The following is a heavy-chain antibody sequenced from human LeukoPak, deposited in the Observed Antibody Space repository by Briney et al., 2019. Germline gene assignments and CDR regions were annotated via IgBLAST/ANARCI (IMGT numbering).Heavy chain of an antibody. D-gene: IGHD2/OR15-2a*01. J-gene: IGHJ4*02. Sequence: PGGSLRLSCAASGFTLRSYTMNWLRQAPGKGLEWVANIKQDGGAKNYVDSVKGRFTISRDNAKNSLYLQMNNLRVEDTAVYYCARERVTTTSFDYWGQGVLVTVSS. CDR1: GFTLRSYT. CDR3: ARERVTTTSFDY. V-gene: IGHV3-7*01. CDR2: IKQDGGAK.